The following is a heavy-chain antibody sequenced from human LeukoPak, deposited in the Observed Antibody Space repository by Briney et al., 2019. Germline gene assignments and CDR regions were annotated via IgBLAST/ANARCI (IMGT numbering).Heavy chain of an antibody. CDR3: AKDLAGHIVVVTGGYFDY. V-gene: IGHV3-9*01. J-gene: IGHJ4*02. Sequence: PGRSLRLSCAASGFTFDEYAMRWVRQAPGNGLEWVSGISWNSGSIGYADSVKGRFTISRDNAKNSLYLQMNSLRAEDTAVYYCAKDLAGHIVVVTGGYFDYWGQGTLATVSS. CDR1: GFTFDEYA. CDR2: ISWNSGSI. D-gene: IGHD2-21*02.